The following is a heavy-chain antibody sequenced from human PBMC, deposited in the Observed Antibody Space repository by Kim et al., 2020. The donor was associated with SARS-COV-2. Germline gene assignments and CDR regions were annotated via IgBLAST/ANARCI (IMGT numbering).Heavy chain of an antibody. D-gene: IGHD6-6*01. Sequence: SETLSLTCGVSGGSISSNNWWSWVRRPPGKGLEWIVEIYHSRSSTYNQALKSRVTISVDKSKHQLSLILISVTAADTAVYYCAGCPGDSSSFCFDPWGQGTLVTVP. J-gene: IGHJ5*02. V-gene: IGHV4-4*02. CDR1: GGSISSNNW. CDR3: AGCPGDSSSFCFDP. CDR2: IYHSRSS.